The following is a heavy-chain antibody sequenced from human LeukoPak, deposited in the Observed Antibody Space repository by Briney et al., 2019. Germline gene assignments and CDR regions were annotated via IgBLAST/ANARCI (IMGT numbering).Heavy chain of an antibody. V-gene: IGHV4-28*06. J-gene: IGHJ3*02. CDR1: GSSIDRTNW. CDR3: ARGRGGDCSPDYAFDI. CDR2: IYHSGST. Sequence: SETLSLTCTVSGSSIDRTNWWAWIRQPPGKGLGWIGYIYHSGSTNYSPSLQSRVTMSVDTSKNQFSLKMTSVTALDTAVYYCARGRGGDCSPDYAFDIWGQGTMVTVSS. D-gene: IGHD2-21*02.